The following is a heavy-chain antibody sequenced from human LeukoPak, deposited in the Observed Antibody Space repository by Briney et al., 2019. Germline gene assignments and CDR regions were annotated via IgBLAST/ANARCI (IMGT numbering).Heavy chain of an antibody. J-gene: IGHJ4*02. D-gene: IGHD4-17*01. CDR3: ARVSTTVTTWSTKRYYFDY. CDR1: GGSFSGYY. V-gene: IGHV4-34*01. Sequence: SETLSLTCAVYGGSFSGYYWSWIRQPPGKGLEWIGEINHSGSTNYNPSLKSRVTISVDTSKNQFSLKLSSVTAADTAVYYCARVSTTVTTWSTKRYYFDYWGQGTLVTVSS. CDR2: INHSGST.